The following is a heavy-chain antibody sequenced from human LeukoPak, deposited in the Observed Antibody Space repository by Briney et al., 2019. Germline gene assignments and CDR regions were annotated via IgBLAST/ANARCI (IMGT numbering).Heavy chain of an antibody. D-gene: IGHD5-12*01. CDR1: GDSISSDTYF. J-gene: IGHJ6*03. Sequence: SSETLSHTCTVSGDSISSDTYFWGWIRQPPGKGLEWIGSIYYNGSTYHSPSLKSRVIISVDTSKNQFSLKLSSVTAADTAVYYCARQGVATTDYYYYYMDVWGKGTTVTISS. CDR3: ARQGVATTDYYYYYMDV. CDR2: IYYNGST. V-gene: IGHV4-39*01.